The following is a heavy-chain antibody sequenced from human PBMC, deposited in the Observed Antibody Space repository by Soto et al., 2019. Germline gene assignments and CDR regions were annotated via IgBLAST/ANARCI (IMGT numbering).Heavy chain of an antibody. D-gene: IGHD5-18*01. V-gene: IGHV4-39*01. CDR1: GDSISSSDYY. CDR3: VSGYPWVGFNY. J-gene: IGHJ4*02. CDR2: IYYSGGA. Sequence: SETLSLTCTVSGDSISSSDYYWGWIRQPPGKGLEWIGNIYYSGGASYHPSLKSRVTISVDTSKNQVSLKLNSVTAADTAVYNCVSGYPWVGFNYWGQGALVTVSS.